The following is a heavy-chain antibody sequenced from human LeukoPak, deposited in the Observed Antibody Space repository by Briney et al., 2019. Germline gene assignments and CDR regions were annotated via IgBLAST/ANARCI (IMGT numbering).Heavy chain of an antibody. CDR2: LSGSGVTT. V-gene: IGHV3-23*01. J-gene: IGHJ1*01. Sequence: PGGSLRLSCVASGFTFSSYAMSWVRNAPGPGLEWVSALSGSGVTTHYAGSVKGRFSISRDNSKNTLYLQMNSLRAEDTALYYCAKKVVVGATSPYSDFQDWGQGTLVTVSS. D-gene: IGHD1-26*01. CDR3: AKKVVVGATSPYSDFQD. CDR1: GFTFSSYA.